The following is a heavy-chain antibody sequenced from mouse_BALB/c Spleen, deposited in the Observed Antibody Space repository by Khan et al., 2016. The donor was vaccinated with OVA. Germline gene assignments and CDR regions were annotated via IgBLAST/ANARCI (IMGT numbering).Heavy chain of an antibody. V-gene: IGHV3-2*02. CDR1: GYSITSGYA. Sequence: VQLQESGPGLVKPSQSLSLTCTVTGYSITSGYAWNWIRQFPGNKLEWMGYISYSGVTSYTPSLKSRISINRDTSKNQFFLQLNSVTTEDTATYYCARGNYYGYYFDYWGQGTTLTVSS. J-gene: IGHJ2*01. D-gene: IGHD1-1*01. CDR3: ARGNYYGYYFDY. CDR2: ISYSGVT.